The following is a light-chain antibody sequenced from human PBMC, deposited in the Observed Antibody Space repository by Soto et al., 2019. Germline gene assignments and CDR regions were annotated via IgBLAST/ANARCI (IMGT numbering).Light chain of an antibody. Sequence: QSALTQPASVSGSPGQSITISCTGTSTDVGGYNYVSWYQQHPGKGPKLMIYVVSNRPSGVSNRFSGSKSGNTASLTISGLQPEDEADYYCSSYTGSNIHYVFGTGTKVTVL. V-gene: IGLV2-14*01. J-gene: IGLJ1*01. CDR2: VVS. CDR1: STDVGGYNY. CDR3: SSYTGSNIHYV.